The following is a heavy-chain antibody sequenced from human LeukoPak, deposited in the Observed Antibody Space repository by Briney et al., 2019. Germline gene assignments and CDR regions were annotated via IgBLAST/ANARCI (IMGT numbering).Heavy chain of an antibody. CDR2: ISYDGSNK. V-gene: IGHV3-30-3*01. CDR1: GFTFSSYA. D-gene: IGHD5-18*01. Sequence: PGGSLRLSCAASGFTFSSYAMHWVRQAPGKGLEWVAVISYDGSNKYYADSVKGRFTISRDNSKNTLYLQMNSLRAEDTAVYYCARDGMVTGYMDVWGKGTTVTVSS. J-gene: IGHJ6*03. CDR3: ARDGMVTGYMDV.